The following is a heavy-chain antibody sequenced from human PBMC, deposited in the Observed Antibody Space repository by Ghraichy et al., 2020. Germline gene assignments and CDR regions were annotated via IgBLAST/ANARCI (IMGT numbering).Heavy chain of an antibody. CDR2: IWYDGSNK. V-gene: IGHV3-33*06. CDR3: AKDLSNYYDSSGYYSPGDY. Sequence: GGSLRLSCAASGFTFSSYGMHWVRQAPGKGLEWVAVIWYDGSNKYYADSVKGRFTISRDNSKNTLYLQMNSLRAEDTAVYYCAKDLSNYYDSSGYYSPGDYWGQGTLVTVSS. D-gene: IGHD3-22*01. CDR1: GFTFSSYG. J-gene: IGHJ4*02.